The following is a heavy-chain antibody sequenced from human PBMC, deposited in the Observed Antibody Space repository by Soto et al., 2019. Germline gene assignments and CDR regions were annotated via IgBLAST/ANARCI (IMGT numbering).Heavy chain of an antibody. V-gene: IGHV3-21*01. CDR2: ISSSSSYI. CDR3: ATLVFAQYYYDSSGATDY. D-gene: IGHD3-22*01. J-gene: IGHJ4*02. Sequence: GGALRLSCAASGFTFSSYSMNWVRQAPGKELEWVSSISSSSSYIYYADSVKGRFTISRDNAKNLLYLQMYSLRAEDTAVYYCATLVFAQYYYDSSGATDYWGRRTLVTVSS. CDR1: GFTFSSYS.